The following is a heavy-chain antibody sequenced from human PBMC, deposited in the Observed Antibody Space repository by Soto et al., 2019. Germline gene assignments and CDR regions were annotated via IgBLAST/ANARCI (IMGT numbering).Heavy chain of an antibody. CDR1: GFTFSSYA. CDR2: ISYDGSNK. Sequence: VGSLRLSCAASGFTFSSYAMHWVRQAPGKGLEWVAVISYDGSNKYYADSVKGRFTISRDNSKNTLYLQMNSLRAEDTAVYYCARGRITIFGVVITPEIDAFDIWGQGTMVTVSS. J-gene: IGHJ3*02. D-gene: IGHD3-3*01. V-gene: IGHV3-30-3*01. CDR3: ARGRITIFGVVITPEIDAFDI.